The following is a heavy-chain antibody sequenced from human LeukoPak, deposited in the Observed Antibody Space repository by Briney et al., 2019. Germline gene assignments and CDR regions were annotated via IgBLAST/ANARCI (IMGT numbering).Heavy chain of an antibody. J-gene: IGHJ3*02. V-gene: IGHV1-2*02. D-gene: IGHD3-9*01. CDR3: ASASALDWLLRSSAFDI. Sequence: ASVKVSCTASGYTFTAYYLHWVRQAPGQGLEWVGWINSNSGDTGYAQKFQGRVTMTRDTSITTVYMELSRLRSDDTAVYFCASASALDWLLRSSAFDIWGQGTMVTVSS. CDR1: GYTFTAYY. CDR2: INSNSGDT.